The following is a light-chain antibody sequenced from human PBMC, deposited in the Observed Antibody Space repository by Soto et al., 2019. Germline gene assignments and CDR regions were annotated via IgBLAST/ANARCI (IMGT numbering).Light chain of an antibody. V-gene: IGKV2-28*01. CDR1: QSLLHSNGYKY. Sequence: DIVMTQSPLSLPVTPGAPASISCRSSQSLLHSNGYKYLDWLLQKPGRSPQLLMYLGSDRAYGEPDRFSCSGSGTDFTLKISRVEAEDVVVYYCMQALQTRAFGQGTKVDIK. CDR2: LGS. CDR3: MQALQTRA. J-gene: IGKJ1*01.